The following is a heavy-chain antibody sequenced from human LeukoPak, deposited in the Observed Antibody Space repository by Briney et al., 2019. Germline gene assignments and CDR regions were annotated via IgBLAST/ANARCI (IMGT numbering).Heavy chain of an antibody. J-gene: IGHJ4*02. Sequence: ASVKVSCKASGYTFTSYAMHWVRQAPGQRLEWMGWINAGNGNTKYSQKFQGRVTITRDTSASTAYMELSSLRSEDTAVYYCARAPGETYYYDSSGYLDFDYWGQGTLVTVSS. CDR1: GYTFTSYA. V-gene: IGHV1-3*01. CDR3: ARAPGETYYYDSSGYLDFDY. D-gene: IGHD3-22*01. CDR2: INAGNGNT.